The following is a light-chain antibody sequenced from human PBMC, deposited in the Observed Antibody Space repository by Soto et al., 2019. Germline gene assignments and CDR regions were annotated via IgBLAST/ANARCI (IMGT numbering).Light chain of an antibody. V-gene: IGLV2-8*01. J-gene: IGLJ2*01. CDR2: EVT. CDR3: SSYAGISSWVV. CDR1: SSDGGGYNY. Sequence: QSALTQPPSASGSPGQSVTISCTGTSSDGGGYNYVSWYQLHPGKAPKLMIYEVTKRPSGVPDRFSGSKSGNTASLTVSGLQAEDEAAYYCSSYAGISSWVVFGGGTKLTVL.